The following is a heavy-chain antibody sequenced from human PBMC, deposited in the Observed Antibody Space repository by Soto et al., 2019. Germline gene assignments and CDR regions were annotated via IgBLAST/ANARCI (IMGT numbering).Heavy chain of an antibody. D-gene: IGHD3-9*01. CDR1: GGTFSSYS. J-gene: IGHJ4*02. Sequence: QVQLVQSGAEVKKPGSSVKVSCKASGGTFSSYSINWARQAPGQGLEWMGGIIPIFGTANNAQKFQGRVTITADESATTVYMELSSLRSEDTAVYYCARAPNILTVKYYFDYWGQGTLVTVSS. CDR3: ARAPNILTVKYYFDY. CDR2: IIPIFGTA. V-gene: IGHV1-69*01.